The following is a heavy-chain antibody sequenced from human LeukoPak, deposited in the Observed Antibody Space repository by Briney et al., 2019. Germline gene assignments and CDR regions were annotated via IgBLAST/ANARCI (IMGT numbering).Heavy chain of an antibody. CDR3: ARLGPAYSYGHAVVY. D-gene: IGHD5-18*01. Sequence: SETLSLTCTVSGGSISSGDYYWSWIRQPPGKGLEWIGYIYYSGSTNYNPSLKSRVTISVDTSKNQFSLKLSSVTAADTAVYYCARLGPAYSYGHAVVYWGQGTLVTVSS. CDR2: IYYSGST. CDR1: GGSISSGDYY. V-gene: IGHV4-61*08. J-gene: IGHJ4*02.